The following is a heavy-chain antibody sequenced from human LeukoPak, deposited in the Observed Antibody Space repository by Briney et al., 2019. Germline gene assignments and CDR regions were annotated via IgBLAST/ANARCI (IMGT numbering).Heavy chain of an antibody. J-gene: IGHJ4*02. CDR2: INHGGST. CDR3: ARGRYVTTRGGAAAGFLDD. CDR1: GGSFSGHY. D-gene: IGHD6-13*01. V-gene: IGHV4-34*01. Sequence: SETLSLTCAVSGGSFSGHYWNWIRQPPGKGLAWIGEINHGGSTNYNPSLKSRVTISVDTSQNQFSLRLSSVTAADTAVYYCARGRYVTTRGGAAAGFLDDWGQGTLVTVST.